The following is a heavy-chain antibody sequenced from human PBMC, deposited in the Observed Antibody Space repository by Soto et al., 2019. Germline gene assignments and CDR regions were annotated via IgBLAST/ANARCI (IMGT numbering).Heavy chain of an antibody. V-gene: IGHV4-39*01. D-gene: IGHD3-22*01. CDR1: GGSITNSGYY. CDR2: IFYSGST. J-gene: IGHJ4*02. Sequence: SETLSLTCTASGGSITNSGYYWGWVRQPPGKGLEWIGSIFYSGSTHYKPSLQSRVTISGDTSKNQFSLKLSSVTAADTAVYYCARGVFSDDSSGYGIDYWGQGTLVTVSS. CDR3: ARGVFSDDSSGYGIDY.